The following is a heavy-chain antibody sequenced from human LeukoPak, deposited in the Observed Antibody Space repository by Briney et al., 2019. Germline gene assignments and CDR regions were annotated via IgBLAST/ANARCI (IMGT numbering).Heavy chain of an antibody. CDR1: GGSISSYY. J-gene: IGHJ2*01. Sequence: SETLSLTCTVSGGSISSYYWSWIRQPPGKGLEWIGYIYTSGSTNYNPSLKSRVTISVDTSKNQFSLKPSSVTAADTAVYYCARGRWLFQYWYYDLWGRGTLVTVSS. D-gene: IGHD3-22*01. V-gene: IGHV4-4*09. CDR2: IYTSGST. CDR3: ARGRWLFQYWYYDL.